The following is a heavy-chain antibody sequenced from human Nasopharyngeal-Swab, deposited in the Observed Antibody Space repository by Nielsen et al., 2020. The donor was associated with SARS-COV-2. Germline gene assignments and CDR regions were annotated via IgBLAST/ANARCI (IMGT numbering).Heavy chain of an antibody. Sequence: ASVKVSCKASGYTFTGYYMHWVRQAPGQGLEWMGRINPNSGGTNYAQKLQGRVTMTTDTSTSTAYMELRSLRSDDTAVYYCARYREAGMNSSPSDYWGQGTLVTVSS. CDR1: GYTFTGYY. D-gene: IGHD6-19*01. CDR3: ARYREAGMNSSPSDY. J-gene: IGHJ4*02. V-gene: IGHV1-2*06. CDR2: INPNSGGT.